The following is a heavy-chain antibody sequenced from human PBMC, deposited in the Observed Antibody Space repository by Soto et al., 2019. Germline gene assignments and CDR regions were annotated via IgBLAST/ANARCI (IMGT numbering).Heavy chain of an antibody. CDR3: ARSSPVVTAP. CDR1: GGSISSGGYY. J-gene: IGHJ5*02. Sequence: QVQLQESGPGLVKPSQTLSLTCTVSGGSISSGGYYWSWIRQHPGKGLEWIGYIYYSGSTFYNPSLKSRITIAVDAATTQCSLKLSSVTAAETAVYCCARSSPVVTAPWGQGTLVTVSS. D-gene: IGHD2-21*02. V-gene: IGHV4-31*03. CDR2: IYYSGST.